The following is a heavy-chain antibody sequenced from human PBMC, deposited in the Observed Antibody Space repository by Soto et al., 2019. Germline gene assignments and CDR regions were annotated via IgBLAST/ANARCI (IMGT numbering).Heavy chain of an antibody. CDR1: GFTFSTYW. D-gene: IGHD3-22*01. CDR3: ARGLKGYYGTDV. J-gene: IGHJ6*02. Sequence: EVQLVESGGGLVQPGGSLRLSCAASGFTFSTYWMHWVRQAPGKGLVWVSRINSDWSTTNYADSVKGRFTISRDNAKNTLFLQMDSLKAEDTAIYYCARGLKGYYGTDVWGQGTTVTVSS. V-gene: IGHV3-74*01. CDR2: INSDWSTT.